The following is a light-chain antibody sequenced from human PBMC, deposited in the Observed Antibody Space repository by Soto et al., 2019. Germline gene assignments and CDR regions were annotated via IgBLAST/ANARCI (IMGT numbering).Light chain of an antibody. CDR3: QQSYSTPWT. CDR1: QSISSY. Sequence: DTTMNQSPASLSASVGDRVTITCRASQSISSYLNWYQQKPGKAPKLLIYAASSLQSGVPSRFSGSGSGTDFTLTISSLQPEDFATYYCQQSYSTPWTFGQGTKVDIK. J-gene: IGKJ1*01. CDR2: AAS. V-gene: IGKV1-39*01.